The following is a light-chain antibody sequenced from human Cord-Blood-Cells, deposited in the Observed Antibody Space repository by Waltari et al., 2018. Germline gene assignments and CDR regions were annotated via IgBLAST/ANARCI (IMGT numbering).Light chain of an antibody. J-gene: IGKJ1*01. V-gene: IGKV4-1*01. CDR2: WAS. Sequence: DIVMTQSPDSLAVSLGERATINCKSSQSVLYSSNNKNYLAWYQQKPGQPPKLLIDWASTRESGVPDRFSGSGSWTDFTLTISSLQAEDVAVYYCQQYYSTPWTFGQGTKVEIK. CDR3: QQYYSTPWT. CDR1: QSVLYSSNNKNY.